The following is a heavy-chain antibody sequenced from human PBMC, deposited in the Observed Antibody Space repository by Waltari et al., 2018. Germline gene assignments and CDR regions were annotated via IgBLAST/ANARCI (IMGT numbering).Heavy chain of an antibody. CDR2: INHSGST. J-gene: IGHJ6*03. CDR3: ARGRVGAARRGPVYYYYMDV. D-gene: IGHD6-6*01. CDR1: GGSFSGYY. Sequence: QVQLQQWGAGLLKPSETLSLTCAVYGGSFSGYYWSWIRQPQGKGMEWIGEINHSGSTNYNPSLKSRVTISVDTSKNQFSLKLSSVTAADTAVYYCARGRVGAARRGPVYYYYMDVWGKGTTVTVSS. V-gene: IGHV4-34*01.